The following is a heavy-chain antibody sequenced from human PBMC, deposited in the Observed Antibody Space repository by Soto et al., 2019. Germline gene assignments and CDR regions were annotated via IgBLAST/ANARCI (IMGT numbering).Heavy chain of an antibody. J-gene: IGHJ4*02. Sequence: QVQLQQWGAGLLKPSETLSLTCAVYGGSFSGYYWSWIRQPPGKGLEWIGEINHSGSTNDNPSLKRRVTISVDTSKNQFSLKLSSVTAADTAVYYCARDPGVGSSWYYFDYWGQETLVTVSS. D-gene: IGHD6-13*01. CDR2: INHSGST. CDR1: GGSFSGYY. V-gene: IGHV4-34*01. CDR3: ARDPGVGSSWYYFDY.